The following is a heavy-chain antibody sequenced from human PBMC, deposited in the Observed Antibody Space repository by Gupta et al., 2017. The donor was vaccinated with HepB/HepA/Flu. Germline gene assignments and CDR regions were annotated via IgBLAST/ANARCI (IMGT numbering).Heavy chain of an antibody. V-gene: IGHV3-74*01. J-gene: IGHJ5*02. CDR2: INGDGSNT. CDR3: ARDPGYGTGHNWFDP. CDR1: GFTFTSYW. Sequence: EVQLVESGGGLVQPGGSLRLSCAASGFTFTSYWMHWVRQVPGKGLVWVSHINGDGSNTNYADSVKGRFTISRDNAKNTLYLQMNSLRAEDTAVYYCARDPGYGTGHNWFDPWGQGTLVTVSS. D-gene: IGHD6-19*01.